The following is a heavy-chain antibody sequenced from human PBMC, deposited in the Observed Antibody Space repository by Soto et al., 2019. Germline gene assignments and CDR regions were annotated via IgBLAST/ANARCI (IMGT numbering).Heavy chain of an antibody. V-gene: IGHV1-3*01. CDR3: ARDRGYYDSSGHYYFDY. D-gene: IGHD3-22*01. J-gene: IGHJ4*02. CDR2: INAGNGNT. Sequence: GASVKVSCKASGYTFTSYDMNWVRQAPGQRLEWMGWINAGNGNTKYSQKFQGRVTITRDTSASTAYMELSSLRSEDTAVYYCARDRGYYDSSGHYYFDYWGQGTLVTVSS. CDR1: GYTFTSYD.